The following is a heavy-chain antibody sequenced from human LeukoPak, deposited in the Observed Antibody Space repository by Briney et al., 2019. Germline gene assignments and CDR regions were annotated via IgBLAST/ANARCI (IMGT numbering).Heavy chain of an antibody. CDR3: ARIVGATLNDY. J-gene: IGHJ4*02. CDR1: GYTFTGYY. D-gene: IGHD1-26*01. V-gene: IGHV1-18*04. Sequence: GASVKVSCKASGYTFTGYYMHWVRQAPGQGLEWMGWISAYNGNTNYAQKLQGRVTMTTDTSTSTAYMELRSLRSDDTAVYYCARIVGATLNDYWGQGTLVTVSP. CDR2: ISAYNGNT.